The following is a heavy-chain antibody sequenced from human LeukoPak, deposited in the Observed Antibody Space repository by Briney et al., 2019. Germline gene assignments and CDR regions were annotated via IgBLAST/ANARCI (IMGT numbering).Heavy chain of an antibody. V-gene: IGHV1-18*01. CDR1: GYTFTSYG. Sequence: ASVKVSCKASGYTFTSYGLSWVRQAPGHGLEWMGWISGYNGGTNFARKFQGRVTMTTDTSTSTAYMELTSLTSDDTAVYHCARDWYYASGTYRVDVFDIWGQGTMVTVSS. D-gene: IGHD3-10*01. CDR3: ARDWYYASGTYRVDVFDI. CDR2: ISGYNGGT. J-gene: IGHJ3*02.